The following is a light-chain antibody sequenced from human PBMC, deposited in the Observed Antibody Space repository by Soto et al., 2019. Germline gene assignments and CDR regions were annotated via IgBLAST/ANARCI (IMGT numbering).Light chain of an antibody. CDR1: QDIITW. Sequence: DIQMTQSPSSVTASVADRVTITCRASQDIITWLAWYQQKPGKAPNLLIYAASTLQSGVPSRFSGSGSGTEFTLTISSLQPEDFATYYCPQLNSLITVGPGTRLEIK. J-gene: IGKJ5*01. CDR2: AAS. CDR3: PQLNSLIT. V-gene: IGKV1-12*01.